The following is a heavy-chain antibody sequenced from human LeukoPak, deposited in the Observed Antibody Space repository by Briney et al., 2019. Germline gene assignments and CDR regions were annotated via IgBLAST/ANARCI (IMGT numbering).Heavy chain of an antibody. V-gene: IGHV4-39*07. CDR1: GGSISSSSYY. J-gene: IGHJ4*02. Sequence: SETLSLTCTVSGGSISSSSYYWGWIRQPPGKGLEWIGSIYYSGSTYYNPSLKSRVTISVDTSKNQFSLKLSSVTAADTAVYYCARVRDYVWGSYRYPRYFDYWGQGTLVTVSS. CDR2: IYYSGST. D-gene: IGHD3-16*02. CDR3: ARVRDYVWGSYRYPRYFDY.